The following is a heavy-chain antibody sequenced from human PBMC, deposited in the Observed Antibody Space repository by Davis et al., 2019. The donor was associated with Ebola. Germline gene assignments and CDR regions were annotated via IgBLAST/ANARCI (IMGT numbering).Heavy chain of an antibody. CDR3: AREDIVVVVAVPYYYYGMDV. Sequence: AASVKVSCKASGYTFTSYGISWVRQAPGQRLEWMGWISAYNGNTNYAQKLQGRVTMTTDTSTSTAYMELRSLRSDDTAVYYCAREDIVVVVAVPYYYYGMDVWGQGTTVTVSS. V-gene: IGHV1-18*01. D-gene: IGHD2-15*01. J-gene: IGHJ6*02. CDR1: GYTFTSYG. CDR2: ISAYNGNT.